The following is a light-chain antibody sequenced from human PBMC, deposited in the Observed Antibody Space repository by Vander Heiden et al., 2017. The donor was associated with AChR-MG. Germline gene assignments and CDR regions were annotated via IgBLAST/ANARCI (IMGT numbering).Light chain of an antibody. CDR3: QQSYNTPSIT. J-gene: IGKJ5*01. CDR1: QSITNS. Sequence: DIQMTQSPSSLSASVGDRVTITCRASQSITNSLNWYQQKPGRAPKLLIYAASNLESGVPSRFSGSGSGTDFTLTISSLQPEDFATYYCQQSYNTPSITFGQGTRLEI. CDR2: AAS. V-gene: IGKV1-39*01.